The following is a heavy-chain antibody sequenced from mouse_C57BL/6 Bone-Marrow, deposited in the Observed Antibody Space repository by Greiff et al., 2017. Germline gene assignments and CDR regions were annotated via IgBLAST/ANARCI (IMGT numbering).Heavy chain of an antibody. CDR1: GFNIKDDY. J-gene: IGHJ3*01. CDR2: IDPENGDT. CDR3: TRCYYEAY. D-gene: IGHD1-1*01. Sequence: VQLKQSGAELVRPGASVKLSCTASGFNIKDDYMHWVKQRPEQGLEWIGWIDPENGDTEYASKFQGKATITADTSSNTAYLQLSSLTSEDTAVYYCTRCYYEAYWGQGTLVTVSA. V-gene: IGHV14-4*01.